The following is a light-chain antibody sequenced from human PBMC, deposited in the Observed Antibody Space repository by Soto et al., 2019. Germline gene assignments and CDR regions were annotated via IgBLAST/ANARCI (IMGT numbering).Light chain of an antibody. Sequence: IQLTQSPSSLSPSVGDRVTITWRASQGISSYLAWYQQKPGKAPKLLIYAASTLQGGVPSRFSGSGSGTDFTLTINSLQPEDLATYYCQQLNSYPITFGQGTRLAI. V-gene: IGKV1-9*01. CDR2: AAS. CDR1: QGISSY. J-gene: IGKJ5*01. CDR3: QQLNSYPIT.